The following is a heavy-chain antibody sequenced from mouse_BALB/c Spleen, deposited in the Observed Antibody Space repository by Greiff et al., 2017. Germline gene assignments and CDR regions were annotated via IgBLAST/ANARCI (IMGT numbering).Heavy chain of an antibody. Sequence: EVKLQESGPELVKPGASVKISCKASGYSFTGYFMNWVKQSHGKSLEWIGRINPYNGDTFYNQKFKGKATLTVDKSSSTAYMQLSSPTSEDSAVYYCTRWRDYHAMDYWGQGTSVTVSS. CDR3: TRWRDYHAMDY. J-gene: IGHJ4*01. CDR1: GYSFTGYF. V-gene: IGHV1-20*01. CDR2: INPYNGDT.